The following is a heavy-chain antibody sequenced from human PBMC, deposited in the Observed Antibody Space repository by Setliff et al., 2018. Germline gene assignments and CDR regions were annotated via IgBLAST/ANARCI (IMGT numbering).Heavy chain of an antibody. V-gene: IGHV1-18*01. J-gene: IGHJ6*02. Sequence: ASVKVSCKASGYTFEYFGISWVRQAPGQGLEWMGWISGHNGKTNIAQKFQGRLTMTTDTTTAYMELWSLTSDDTAIYFCAKEPALSLTESIRRSYYDYALDVWGQGTTGTVSS. CDR2: ISGHNGKT. D-gene: IGHD3-10*01. CDR3: AKEPALSLTESIRRSYYDYALDV. CDR1: GYTFEYFG.